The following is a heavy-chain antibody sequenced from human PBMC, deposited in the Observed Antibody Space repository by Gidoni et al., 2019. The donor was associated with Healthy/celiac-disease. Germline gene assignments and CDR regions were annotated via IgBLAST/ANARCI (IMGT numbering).Heavy chain of an antibody. CDR1: GSTFCSYS. CDR3: ARVCSGGSCYHP. V-gene: IGHV3-21*01. Sequence: EVQLVESGGGLVKPGVSLRLSCAASGSTFCSYSMNWVRQAPGKGLEWVSSISSSSSYIYYADSVKGRFTIARDNAKNSLYLQMNSLRAEDTAVYYCARVCSGGSCYHPWGQGTLVTVSS. CDR2: ISSSSSYI. D-gene: IGHD2-15*01. J-gene: IGHJ5*02.